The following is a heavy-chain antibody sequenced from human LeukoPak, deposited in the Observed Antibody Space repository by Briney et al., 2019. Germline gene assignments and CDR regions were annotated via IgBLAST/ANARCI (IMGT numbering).Heavy chain of an antibody. CDR3: AKNGDRGAYCTGGTCYPYFYYYMDV. CDR2: ISYDGSNK. J-gene: IGHJ6*03. V-gene: IGHV3-30*18. D-gene: IGHD2-15*01. Sequence: GGSLRLSCAASGFTFSSYGMHWVRQAPGKGLEWVAVISYDGSNKYHADSVKGRFTISRDNSKNTLYLQMNSLRAEDTAIYYCAKNGDRGAYCTGGTCYPYFYYYMDVWGKGTTVTI. CDR1: GFTFSSYG.